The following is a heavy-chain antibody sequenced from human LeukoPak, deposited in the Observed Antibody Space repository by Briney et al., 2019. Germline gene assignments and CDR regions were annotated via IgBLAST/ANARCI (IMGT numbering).Heavy chain of an antibody. Sequence: GASVKVSCKASGGTFSSYAISWVRQAPGQGLEWMGRIIPIFGIANYAQKFQGRVTITADKSTSTAYMELSGLRSEDTAVYYCARAAAQDELGHFDYWGQGTLVTVSS. V-gene: IGHV1-69*04. CDR2: IIPIFGIA. CDR3: ARAAAQDELGHFDY. CDR1: GGTFSSYA. J-gene: IGHJ4*02. D-gene: IGHD7-27*01.